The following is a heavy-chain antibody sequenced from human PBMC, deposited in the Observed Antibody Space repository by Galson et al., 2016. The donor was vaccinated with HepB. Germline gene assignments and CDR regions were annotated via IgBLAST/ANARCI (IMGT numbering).Heavy chain of an antibody. D-gene: IGHD1-1*01. CDR1: GGSFSXXY. V-gene: IGHV4-34*01. CDR3: ARAEYTYNLRYFDY. CDR2: INHXXXS. J-gene: IGHJ4*02. Sequence: ETLSLTCAVYGGSFSXXYWXXXRQXXGKGXXWIXXINHXXXSXXXPSLWSRVTIXVDTSKSQFSLKLTSVTAADTAVYFCARAEYTYNLRYFDYWGQGNLXTV.